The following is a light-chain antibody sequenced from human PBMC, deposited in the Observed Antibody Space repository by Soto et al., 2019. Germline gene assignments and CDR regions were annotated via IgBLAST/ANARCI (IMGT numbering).Light chain of an antibody. CDR2: DAS. J-gene: IGKJ4*01. CDR1: QDITDY. V-gene: IGKV1-33*01. CDR3: QQYEALVLS. Sequence: DIQMTQSPSSLSASVGDRVTITCQAIQDITDYLNWYQQKPGKAPRLLIYDASNLETGVPPRFSGSGSGTDFTFTISSLQPEDIATYYCQQYEALVLSFGGGTKVEIK.